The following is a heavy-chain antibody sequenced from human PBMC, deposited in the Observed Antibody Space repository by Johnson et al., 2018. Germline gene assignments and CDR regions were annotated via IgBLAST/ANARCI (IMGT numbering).Heavy chain of an antibody. V-gene: IGHV4-59*01. J-gene: IGHJ3*02. Sequence: QVQLQESGPGLVKPSETLSLSCTVSGDSINTTYWSWIRQPPGKGLEWIGYIYYTGRTNYNPSLKSRVTISVDMSKNQFSLKLRSVVAADTAVYFCARDVTGYGRENAFGIGGQGTMVPVSS. CDR2: IYYTGRT. CDR3: ARDVTGYGRENAFGI. CDR1: GDSINTTY. D-gene: IGHD5-12*01.